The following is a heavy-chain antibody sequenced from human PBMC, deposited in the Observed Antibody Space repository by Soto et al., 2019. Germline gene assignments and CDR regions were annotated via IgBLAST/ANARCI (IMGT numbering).Heavy chain of an antibody. J-gene: IGHJ6*02. V-gene: IGHV4-39*01. Sequence: PSETLSLTCTLSGLSISSSSYYWGWIRQPTGHGLVLIGSIYYSGSTYYNPSLKSRVTISLDTSKNQFSLKLSSVTAADTAVYYCARGNSGWYLYYYYYGMDVWGQGTTV. CDR1: GLSISSSSYY. D-gene: IGHD6-19*01. CDR3: ARGNSGWYLYYYYYGMDV. CDR2: IYYSGST.